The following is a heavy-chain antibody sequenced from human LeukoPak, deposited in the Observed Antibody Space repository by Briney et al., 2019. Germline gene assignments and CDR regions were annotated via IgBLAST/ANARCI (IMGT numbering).Heavy chain of an antibody. D-gene: IGHD6-19*01. CDR1: GYSISSAYS. Sequence: SETLSLTCVVSGYSISSAYSWGWIRQPPGKGLEWIGSIHHTGITHCNPSLKSRVTISLDTATNQFSLKVNSVTAADTAVYYCARQYTSGWDYWGQGTLVTVSS. J-gene: IGHJ4*02. CDR2: IHHTGIT. V-gene: IGHV4-38-2*01. CDR3: ARQYTSGWDY.